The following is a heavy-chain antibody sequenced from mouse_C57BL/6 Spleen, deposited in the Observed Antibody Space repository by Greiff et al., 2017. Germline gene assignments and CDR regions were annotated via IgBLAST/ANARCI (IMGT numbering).Heavy chain of an antibody. V-gene: IGHV1-5*01. CDR1: GYTFTSYW. CDR3: TRSGDSSGYYFDY. D-gene: IGHD3-2*02. CDR2: IYPGNSDT. Sequence: VQLQQSGTVLARPGASVKMSCKTSGYTFTSYWMHWVKQRPGQGLEWIGAIYPGNSDTSYNQKFKGKAKLTAVTSASTAYMELSSLTNEDSAVYYCTRSGDSSGYYFDYWGQGTTLTFSS. J-gene: IGHJ2*01.